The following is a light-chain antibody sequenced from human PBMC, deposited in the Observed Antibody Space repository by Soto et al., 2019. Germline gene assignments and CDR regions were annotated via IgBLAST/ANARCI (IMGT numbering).Light chain of an antibody. CDR2: AAS. V-gene: IGKV1-39*01. Sequence: DVQLTQSPSSLSASVGDRVIITCRASQNINTYLNWYQHKPGKAPNLLIYAASTVHSGVPLRFSGSGSGTDFTLTINGLESDDFATYYCQESYSTQCTFGQGTKLAI. CDR1: QNINTY. J-gene: IGKJ2*02. CDR3: QESYSTQCT.